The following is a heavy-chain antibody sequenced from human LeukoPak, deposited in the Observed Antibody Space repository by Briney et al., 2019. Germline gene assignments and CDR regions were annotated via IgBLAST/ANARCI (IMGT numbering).Heavy chain of an antibody. V-gene: IGHV3-23*01. J-gene: IGHJ5*02. D-gene: IGHD6-13*01. CDR1: IFTFCCID. Sequence: GGSLTFSSAAYIFTFCCIDLIRHRQAPGKGLEWASTMSGDATSTYYADSVKGRFTISRDNSKNTLYLQMNSLRADDTAVFYLGKRTSGCIWYSSDAWGQGTLVTVSS. CDR2: MSGDATST. CDR3: GKRTSGCIWYSSDA.